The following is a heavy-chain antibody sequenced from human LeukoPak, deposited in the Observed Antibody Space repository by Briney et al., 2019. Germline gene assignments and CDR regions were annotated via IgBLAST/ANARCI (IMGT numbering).Heavy chain of an antibody. Sequence: QTGGSLRLSCAASGFTFSSYGMSWVRQAPGKGLEWVSAISGSGGSTYYADSVKGRFTISRDNSKNTLYLQMNSLRAEDTAVYYRANCEIWFGEDPDAFDIWGQGTMVTVSS. CDR3: ANCEIWFGEDPDAFDI. CDR1: GFTFSSYG. V-gene: IGHV3-23*01. CDR2: ISGSGGST. J-gene: IGHJ3*02. D-gene: IGHD3-10*01.